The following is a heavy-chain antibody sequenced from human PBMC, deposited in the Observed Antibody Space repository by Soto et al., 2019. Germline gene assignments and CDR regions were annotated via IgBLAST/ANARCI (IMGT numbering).Heavy chain of an antibody. J-gene: IGHJ3*02. CDR1: GFTFSSYG. Sequence: PGGSLRLSCAASGFTFSSYGMHWVRQAPGKGLEWVAVISYDGSNKYYADPVKGRFTISRDNSKNTLYLQMNSLRAEDTAVYYCAKEYSSSEGTSLRIMAFDIWGQGTMVTVSS. V-gene: IGHV3-30*18. CDR2: ISYDGSNK. D-gene: IGHD6-6*01. CDR3: AKEYSSSEGTSLRIMAFDI.